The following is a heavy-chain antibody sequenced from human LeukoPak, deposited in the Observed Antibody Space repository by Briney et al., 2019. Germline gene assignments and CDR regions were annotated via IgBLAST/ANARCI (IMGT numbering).Heavy chain of an antibody. CDR3: AKDPRIVPGALDH. CDR1: GFTFSSYA. D-gene: IGHD6-19*01. Sequence: GGSLRLSCAASGFTFSSYAMSWVRQAPGKGLEWVSVISGSGGSTYYADSVKGRFTISRDNSKNTLYLQMNSLRVEDTAVYYCAKDPRIVPGALDHWGQGTLVTVSS. CDR2: ISGSGGST. J-gene: IGHJ4*02. V-gene: IGHV3-23*01.